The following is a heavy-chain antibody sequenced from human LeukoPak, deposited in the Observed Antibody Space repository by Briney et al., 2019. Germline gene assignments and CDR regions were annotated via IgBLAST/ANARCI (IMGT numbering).Heavy chain of an antibody. Sequence: SQTLSLTCAISGDSVSSKTVAWNWIRQSPSRGLEWLGRTCYRSRWSSDYAVPVKGRITINPDTSKNQFSLELNSVTPEDTGVYFWGKDPKDADWILFDYWGQGTLVTVSS. CDR2: TCYRSRWSS. V-gene: IGHV6-1*01. CDR3: GKDPKDADWILFDY. CDR1: GDSVSSKTVA. D-gene: IGHD2-15*01. J-gene: IGHJ4*02.